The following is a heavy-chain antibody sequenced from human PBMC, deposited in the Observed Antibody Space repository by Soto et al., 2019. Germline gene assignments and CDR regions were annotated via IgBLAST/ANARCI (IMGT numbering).Heavy chain of an antibody. J-gene: IGHJ4*02. V-gene: IGHV1-3*01. Sequence: QVHLVQSGAEMKKPGASVKVSCKTSGYTLNKYVMHWVRQAPGQRLEWMGWITGDNGITKYSQKFQDRLTITRDTSASTAYMELSSLRSEDTAMYYCASDAFWRERTTLDYWGQGTLVIVSS. CDR2: ITGDNGIT. CDR3: ASDAFWRERTTLDY. CDR1: GYTLNKYV. D-gene: IGHD3-3*01.